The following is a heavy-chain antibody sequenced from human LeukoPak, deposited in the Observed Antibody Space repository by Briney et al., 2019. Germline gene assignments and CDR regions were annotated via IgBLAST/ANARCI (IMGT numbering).Heavy chain of an antibody. CDR2: IIPIFGTA. J-gene: IGHJ4*02. Sequence: GASVKVSCKASGGTFSSYAISWVRQAPGQGLEWMGRIIPIFGTANYAQKFQGRVTITTDESTSTAYMELSSLRAEDTAVYYCTKEGQGYSYGYDYFVYWGQGTLVTVSS. CDR3: TKEGQGYSYGYDYFVY. V-gene: IGHV1-69*05. D-gene: IGHD5-18*01. CDR1: GGTFSSYA.